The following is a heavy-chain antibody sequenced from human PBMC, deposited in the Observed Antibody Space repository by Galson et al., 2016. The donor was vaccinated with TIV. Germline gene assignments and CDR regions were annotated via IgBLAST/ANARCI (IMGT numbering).Heavy chain of an antibody. CDR1: GFPFSDYY. CDR3: ERARGIIGGGTDYFDY. J-gene: IGHJ4*02. Sequence: SLRLSCAASGFPFSDYYMTWVRQAPGKGLEWVSYISAKSSYTKYADSVKGRFTISRDNAKNSLFLQMNSLRAEDTAVYYCERARGIIGGGTDYFDYWGQGTLVTVSS. D-gene: IGHD1-26*01. CDR2: ISAKSSYT. V-gene: IGHV3-11*06.